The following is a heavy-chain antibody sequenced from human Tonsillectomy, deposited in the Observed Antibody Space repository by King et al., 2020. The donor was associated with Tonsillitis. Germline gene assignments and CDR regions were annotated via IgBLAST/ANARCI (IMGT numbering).Heavy chain of an antibody. CDR1: GFSFSSYS. CDR3: ARDVSYSGSYSHGFDI. V-gene: IGHV3-48*01. CDR2: ISGSSSTI. Sequence: VQLVESGGGLIQPGGSLRLSCAASGFSFSSYSMNWVRQAPGKGLEWVSYISGSSSTIHYADSVKGRFTISRDDAKNSLYLQMNSLRAEDTAVYYCARDVSYSGSYSHGFDIWGQGTMVTVSS. J-gene: IGHJ3*02. D-gene: IGHD1-26*01.